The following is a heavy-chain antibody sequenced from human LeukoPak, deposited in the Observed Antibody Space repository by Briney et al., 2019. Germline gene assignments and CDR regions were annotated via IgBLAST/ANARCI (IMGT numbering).Heavy chain of an antibody. V-gene: IGHV4-30-2*01. J-gene: IGHJ4*02. CDR1: GGSISSGGYY. D-gene: IGHD3-10*01. Sequence: SQTLSLTCAVSGGSISSGGYYWSWIRQPPGKGLEWIGYIYHSGSTYYNPSLKSRVTISVDRSKNQFSLKLSSVTAADTAVYYCAREGSGTYYWGQGTLVTVSS. CDR3: AREGSGTYY. CDR2: IYHSGST.